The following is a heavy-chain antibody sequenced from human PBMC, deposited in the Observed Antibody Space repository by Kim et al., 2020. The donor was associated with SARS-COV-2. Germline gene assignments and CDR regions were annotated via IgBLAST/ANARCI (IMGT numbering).Heavy chain of an antibody. V-gene: IGHV1-69*06. J-gene: IGHJ5*02. Sequence: GTANYAQKFQGRVTITADKSTSTAYMELSSLRSEDTAVYYCARGRDGYNPWGQGTLVTVSS. CDR3: ARGRDGYNP. CDR2: GTA. D-gene: IGHD5-12*01.